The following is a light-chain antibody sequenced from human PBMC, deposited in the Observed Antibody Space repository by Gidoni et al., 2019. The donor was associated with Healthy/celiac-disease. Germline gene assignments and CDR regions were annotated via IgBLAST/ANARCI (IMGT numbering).Light chain of an antibody. CDR3: QQRSNWPPTLT. Sequence: ELVLTPSPATLSLSPGERATLSCRASQSVSSYLAWYQQKPGQAPRLLIYDASNRATGIPARFSGSGSGTEFTLTISSLEPEDFAVYYCQQRSNWPPTLTFGGGTKVEIK. CDR2: DAS. J-gene: IGKJ4*01. V-gene: IGKV3-11*01. CDR1: QSVSSY.